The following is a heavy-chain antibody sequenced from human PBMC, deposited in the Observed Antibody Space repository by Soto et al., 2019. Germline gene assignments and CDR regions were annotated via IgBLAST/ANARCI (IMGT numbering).Heavy chain of an antibody. CDR3: ARGLPLYGDYPLSNSGWNRFGP. CDR1: GGSFSGYY. CDR2: INHIGST. J-gene: IGHJ5*02. Sequence: QVQLQQWGAGLLKPSETLSLTCAVYGGSFSGYYWSWIRQPPGKGLEWIGEINHIGSTKYNPSLKSRVPIPVDTFKNQFSLKLTSVTAADTGVYYCARGLPLYGDYPLSNSGWNRFGPWGQGTLVTVSS. D-gene: IGHD4-17*01. V-gene: IGHV4-34*01.